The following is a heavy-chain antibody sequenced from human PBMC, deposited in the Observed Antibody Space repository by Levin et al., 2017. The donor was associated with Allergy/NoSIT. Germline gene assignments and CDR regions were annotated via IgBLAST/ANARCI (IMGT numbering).Heavy chain of an antibody. CDR2: IKQDGSEK. D-gene: IGHD6-13*01. CDR1: GFTFSSYG. V-gene: IGHV3-7*01. CDR3: ARDAIAAAGDYGMDV. J-gene: IGHJ6*02. Sequence: GGSLRLSCAASGFTFSSYGMHWVRQAPGKGLEWVANIKQDGSEKYYVDSVKGRFTISRDNAKNSLYLQMNSLRAEDTAVYYCARDAIAAAGDYGMDVWGQGTTVTVSS.